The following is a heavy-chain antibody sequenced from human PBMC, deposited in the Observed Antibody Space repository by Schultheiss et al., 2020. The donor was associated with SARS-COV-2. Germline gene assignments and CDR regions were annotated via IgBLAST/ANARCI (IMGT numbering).Heavy chain of an antibody. V-gene: IGHV3-30*04. CDR3: ARDSPTYYYGSGSYYGFGHDDAFDI. CDR1: GFTFSSYA. Sequence: GESLKISCAASGFTFSSYAMHWVRQAPGKGLEWVAVISYDGSNKYYADSVKGRFTISRDDSKNTVYLQMNSLRAEDTAVYYCARDSPTYYYGSGSYYGFGHDDAFDIWGQGTMVTVSS. D-gene: IGHD3-10*01. CDR2: ISYDGSNK. J-gene: IGHJ3*02.